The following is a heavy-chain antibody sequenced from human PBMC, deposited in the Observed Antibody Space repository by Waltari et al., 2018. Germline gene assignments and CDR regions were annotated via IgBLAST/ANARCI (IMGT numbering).Heavy chain of an antibody. J-gene: IGHJ6*02. V-gene: IGHV1-69*08. CDR3: ARSPGLPYYYYGMDV. D-gene: IGHD5-12*01. Sequence: QVQLVQSGAEVKKPGSSVKVSCKASGGTFSSYAISWVRQAPGQGLEWMGRTIPIVGTANSAQKFQGRVTSTADKSTSPAYMELSSLRSEDTAVYYCARSPGLPYYYYGMDVWGQGTTVTVSS. CDR2: TIPIVGTA. CDR1: GGTFSSYA.